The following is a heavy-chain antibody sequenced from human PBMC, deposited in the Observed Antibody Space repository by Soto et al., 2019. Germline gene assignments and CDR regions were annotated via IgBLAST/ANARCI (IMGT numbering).Heavy chain of an antibody. J-gene: IGHJ5*02. Sequence: SVKVSCKASGGTFSSYAISWVRQAPGQGLEWMGGIIPIFGTANYAQKFQGRVTITADESTSTAYMELSSLRSEDTAVYYCARDMNIVVVVAAGARYNWFDPWGQGTLVTVSS. CDR2: IIPIFGTA. CDR1: GGTFSSYA. V-gene: IGHV1-69*13. CDR3: ARDMNIVVVVAAGARYNWFDP. D-gene: IGHD2-15*01.